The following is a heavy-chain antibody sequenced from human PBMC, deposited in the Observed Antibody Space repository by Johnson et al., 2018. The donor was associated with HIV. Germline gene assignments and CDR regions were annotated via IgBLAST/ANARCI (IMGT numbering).Heavy chain of an antibody. CDR1: GFTFSSYG. CDR2: IWYDGSNK. J-gene: IGHJ3*02. CDR3: AGPRTWSDAFDN. V-gene: IGHV3-33*01. D-gene: IGHD1-7*01. Sequence: QMLLVESGGGVVQPGRSLRLSCAASGFTFSSYGMHWVRQAPGKGLEWVAVIWYDGSNKYYEDSVTGRFTISRDNSKNTLYLQMNSLGAEDTAVYCCAGPRTWSDAFDNWGQGTMVTVSS.